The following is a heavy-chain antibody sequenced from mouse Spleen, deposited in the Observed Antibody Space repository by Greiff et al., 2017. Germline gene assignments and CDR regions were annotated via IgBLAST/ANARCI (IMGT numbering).Heavy chain of an antibody. Sequence: QVQLQQSGPELVEPGASVKLSCKASGYTFTSYDINWVKQRPGQGLEWIGWIYPRDGSTKYNEKFKGKATLTVDTSSSTAYMELHSLTSEDSAVYFCARSSIYYDYLYAMDYWGQGTSVTVSS. J-gene: IGHJ4*01. D-gene: IGHD2-4*01. CDR1: GYTFTSYD. CDR3: ARSSIYYDYLYAMDY. V-gene: IGHV1-85*01. CDR2: IYPRDGST.